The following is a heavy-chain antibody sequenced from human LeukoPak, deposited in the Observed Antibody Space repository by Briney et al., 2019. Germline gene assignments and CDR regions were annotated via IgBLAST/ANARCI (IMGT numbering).Heavy chain of an antibody. CDR3: ARGPIPTYYYDSSGSYYVPFFDY. D-gene: IGHD3-22*01. J-gene: IGHJ4*02. CDR2: INPDSGGT. CDR1: GYTFTGYH. V-gene: IGHV1-2*04. Sequence: ASVKVSSMASGYTFTGYHMHWVRPAPGQGLEWMGWINPDSGGTNYAQKFQGWVTMTRDTSISTAYMELSRLRSDDTAVYYCARGPIPTYYYDSSGSYYVPFFDYWGQGTLVTVSS.